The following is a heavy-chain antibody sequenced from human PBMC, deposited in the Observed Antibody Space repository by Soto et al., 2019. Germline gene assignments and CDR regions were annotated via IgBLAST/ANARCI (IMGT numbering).Heavy chain of an antibody. V-gene: IGHV4-59*01. Sequence: SETLSPTRTLSGGSIHSYYWRWIPQPPGKGLEWIGVIYYSGSTNYNPSLKSRVTISVDTSKNQFSLKLSSVTAADTAVYYCAREGGGDYDILTGVHYYYYYGMDVWGQGTTVTVSS. CDR1: GGSIHSYY. CDR3: AREGGGDYDILTGVHYYYYYGMDV. J-gene: IGHJ6*02. CDR2: IYYSGST. D-gene: IGHD3-9*01.